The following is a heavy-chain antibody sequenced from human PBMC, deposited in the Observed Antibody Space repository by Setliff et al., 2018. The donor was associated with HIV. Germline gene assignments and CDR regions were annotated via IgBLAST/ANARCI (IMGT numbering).Heavy chain of an antibody. CDR2: INQDGSAK. Sequence: PGESLKISCAASGLTFSYWISWVRQAPGKGLEWVANINQDGSAKFYVDSVKGRFTISRDNAQNSLYLQMNSLRVEDTAVYYCARDSGTTVGATRPGYWGQGTLVTVSS. CDR3: ARDSGTTVGATRPGY. J-gene: IGHJ4*02. D-gene: IGHD1-26*01. V-gene: IGHV3-7*01. CDR1: GLTFSYW.